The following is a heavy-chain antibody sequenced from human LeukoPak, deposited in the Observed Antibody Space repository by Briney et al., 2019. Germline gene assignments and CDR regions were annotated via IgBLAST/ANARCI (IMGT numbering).Heavy chain of an antibody. Sequence: SETLSLNCTVSGGSISSGDYYWSWIRQPPGKGLEWIGYIYYSGSTYYNPSLKSRVTISVDTSKNQFSLKLSSVTAADTAVYYCARDSITMIEGPYDAFDIWGQGTMVTVSS. D-gene: IGHD3-22*01. CDR2: IYYSGST. V-gene: IGHV4-30-4*01. CDR1: GGSISSGDYY. J-gene: IGHJ3*02. CDR3: ARDSITMIEGPYDAFDI.